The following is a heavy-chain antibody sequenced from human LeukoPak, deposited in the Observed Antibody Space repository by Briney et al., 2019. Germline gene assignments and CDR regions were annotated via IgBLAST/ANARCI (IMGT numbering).Heavy chain of an antibody. Sequence: GGSLRLSCAASGFTFSSYAMSWVRQAPGKGLEWVSGISGSGGSTYYADSVKGRFTISRDNSKNTLYLQMNSLRAEDTAVYYCLSSGWGLDYWGQGTLVTVSS. V-gene: IGHV3-23*01. D-gene: IGHD2-21*02. CDR2: ISGSGGST. CDR3: LSSGWGLDY. J-gene: IGHJ4*02. CDR1: GFTFSSYA.